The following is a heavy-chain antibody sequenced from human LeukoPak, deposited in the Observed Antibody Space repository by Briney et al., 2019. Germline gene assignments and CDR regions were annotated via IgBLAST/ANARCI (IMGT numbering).Heavy chain of an antibody. CDR1: GXTFSSYW. J-gene: IGHJ4*02. CDR3: ARGEYYYDGGY. D-gene: IGHD3-22*01. CDR2: IKEDGSEK. V-gene: IGHV3-7*05. Sequence: PGGSLRLSCAASGXTFSSYWMSWVRQAPGKGLEWVANIKEDGSEKNYVDSVKGRFTISRDNAKNSLYLQMNSLGAEDTAVYYCARGEYYYDGGYWGQGTLVTVSS.